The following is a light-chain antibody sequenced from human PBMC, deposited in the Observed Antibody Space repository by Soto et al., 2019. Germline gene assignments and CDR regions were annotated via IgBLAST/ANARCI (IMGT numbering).Light chain of an antibody. Sequence: EIVMTQSPAPLSVSPGERATPSCRASQSLSFNLAWYQQKPGQAPRLLIYAASTRATGIPARFSGSGSGTEFTLTISSLQSEDFAVYYCQQYNNWWTFGQGTKVDIK. V-gene: IGKV3-15*01. CDR1: QSLSFN. CDR3: QQYNNWWT. J-gene: IGKJ1*01. CDR2: AAS.